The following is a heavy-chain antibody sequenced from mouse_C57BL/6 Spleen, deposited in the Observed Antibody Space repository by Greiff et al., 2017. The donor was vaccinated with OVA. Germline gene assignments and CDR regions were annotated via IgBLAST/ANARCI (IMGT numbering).Heavy chain of an antibody. CDR2: INPNNGGT. D-gene: IGHD2-4*01. CDR3: ARPIYYDYDGPFAY. J-gene: IGHJ3*01. V-gene: IGHV1-26*01. Sequence: VQLQQSGPELVKPGASVKISCNASGYTFTDYYMNWVKQSHGKSLEWIGDINPNNGGTSYNQKFKGKATLTVDKSSSTAYMELRSLTSEDSAVYYCARPIYYDYDGPFAYWGQGTLVTVSA. CDR1: GYTFTDYY.